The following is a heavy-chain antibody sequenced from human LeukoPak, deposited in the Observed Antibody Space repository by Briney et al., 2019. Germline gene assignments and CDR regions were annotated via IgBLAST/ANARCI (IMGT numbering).Heavy chain of an antibody. CDR2: ISSSSSYI. Sequence: NPGGSLRLSCAASGFTFSSYSMNWVHQAPGKGLEWVSSISSSSSYIYYADSVEGRFTISRDNAKNSLYLQMNSLRAEDTAVYYCARVGMTTSSNWGQGTLVTVSS. D-gene: IGHD4-17*01. CDR1: GFTFSSYS. J-gene: IGHJ4*02. CDR3: ARVGMTTSSN. V-gene: IGHV3-21*01.